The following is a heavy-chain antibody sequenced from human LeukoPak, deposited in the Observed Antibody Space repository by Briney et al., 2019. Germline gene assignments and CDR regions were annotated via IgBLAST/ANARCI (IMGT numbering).Heavy chain of an antibody. Sequence: GGSLRLSCSASGFTFSSYSMHWVRQAPGKGLEYVSAISTSGSNTYYADSVKGRFTISRDNSKNTLYFQMSSLRADDTAVYYCVKGDRLTGDVQLDYWGRGTLVTVSS. CDR1: GFTFSSYS. J-gene: IGHJ4*02. V-gene: IGHV3-64*05. D-gene: IGHD7-27*01. CDR3: VKGDRLTGDVQLDY. CDR2: ISTSGSNT.